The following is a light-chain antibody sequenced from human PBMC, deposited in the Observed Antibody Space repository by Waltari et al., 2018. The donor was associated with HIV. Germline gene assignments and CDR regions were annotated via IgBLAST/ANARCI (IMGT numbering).Light chain of an antibody. J-gene: IGLJ2*01. V-gene: IGLV1-44*01. CDR3: AAWDDTLNGL. CDR2: SNK. CDR1: TSNIGTNI. Sequence: QSVLTQPPSASGTPGQNVTISCSGNTSNIGTNIVNWYQQFPGAAPKRLIYSNKRRPSVVPARFSGSKSGTSASLAISGLQSEDEADYFCAAWDDTLNGLFGGGTKLTVL.